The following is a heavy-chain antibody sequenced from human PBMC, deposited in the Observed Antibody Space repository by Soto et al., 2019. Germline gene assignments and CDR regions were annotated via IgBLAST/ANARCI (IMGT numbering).Heavy chain of an antibody. V-gene: IGHV3-30*03. CDR1: GFTFSSYG. D-gene: IGHD3-10*01. J-gene: IGHJ4*02. CDR2: ISYDGSNK. CDR3: APWFGAFDY. Sequence: QVQLVESGGGVVQPGRSLRLSCAASGFTFSSYGMHWVRQAPGKGLEWVAVISYDGSNKYYADSVKGRFTISRDNSKKTLYLQMNILGVEDAAVYYCAPWFGAFDYWGQGTLVTVSS.